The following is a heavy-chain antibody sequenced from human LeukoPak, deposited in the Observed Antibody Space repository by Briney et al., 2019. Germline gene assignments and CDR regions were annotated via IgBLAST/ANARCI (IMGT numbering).Heavy chain of an antibody. Sequence: SETLSLTCTVSGGSISSSSYYWRWIRQPTGKGLEWIGSIYYSGSTYYNPSLKSRVTISVDTSKNQFSLKLSSVTAADTAVYYCARRGSGWYYFDYWGQGTLVTVSS. CDR3: ARRGSGWYYFDY. J-gene: IGHJ4*02. V-gene: IGHV4-39*01. CDR2: IYYSGST. CDR1: GGSISSSSYY. D-gene: IGHD6-19*01.